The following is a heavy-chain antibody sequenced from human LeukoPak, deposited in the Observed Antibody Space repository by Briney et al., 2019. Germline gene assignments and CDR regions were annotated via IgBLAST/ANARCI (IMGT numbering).Heavy chain of an antibody. CDR3: ARPGGYAFDV. Sequence: PGGSLRLSCGASGSIFSTYAFHWVRQAPGKGPEWMAFITYDGSDTYFADSVKGRFTLSRDNSKNALYLQMNSLTSADTAMYYCARPGGYAFDVWGQGTMVTVSS. CDR1: GSIFSTYA. CDR2: ITYDGSDT. J-gene: IGHJ3*01. D-gene: IGHD3-10*01. V-gene: IGHV3-30*04.